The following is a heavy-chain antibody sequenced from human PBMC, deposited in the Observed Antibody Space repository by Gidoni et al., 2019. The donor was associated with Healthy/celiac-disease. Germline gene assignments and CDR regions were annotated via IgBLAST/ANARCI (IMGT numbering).Heavy chain of an antibody. Sequence: QVQLQESGPGLVKPSHTLSLTCTVSGGPISSGDYYWSWIRQPPGKGLEWIGYIYYSGSTYYNPSLKSRVTISVDTSKNQFSLKLSSVTAADTAVYYCARDSSDSGSSLDYWGQGTLVTVSS. CDR1: GGPISSGDYY. CDR3: ARDSSDSGSSLDY. CDR2: IYYSGST. D-gene: IGHD1-26*01. V-gene: IGHV4-30-4*01. J-gene: IGHJ4*02.